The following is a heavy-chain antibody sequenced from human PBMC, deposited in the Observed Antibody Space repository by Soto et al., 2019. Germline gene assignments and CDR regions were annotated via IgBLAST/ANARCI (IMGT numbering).Heavy chain of an antibody. V-gene: IGHV4-34*01. D-gene: IGHD3-22*01. Sequence: QVQLQQWGAGLLKPSETLSLTCAVYGGSFSGYYWSWIRQPPGKGLEWIGEINHSGSTNYNPSLKSRVTISVDTSKNQFSLKLSSVTAADTAVYYCASGQYYYDSSGYPPPFDIWGQGTMVTVSS. J-gene: IGHJ3*02. CDR2: INHSGST. CDR3: ASGQYYYDSSGYPPPFDI. CDR1: GGSFSGYY.